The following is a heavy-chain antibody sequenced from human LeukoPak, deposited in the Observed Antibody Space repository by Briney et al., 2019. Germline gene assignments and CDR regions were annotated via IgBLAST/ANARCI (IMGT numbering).Heavy chain of an antibody. CDR3: AKDQIDWEWELLIGSFDY. D-gene: IGHD1-26*01. CDR1: GFTFSSYG. J-gene: IGHJ4*02. Sequence: GGSLRLSCAASGFTFSSYGMHWVRQAPGKGLEWVAVISYDGSNKYYADSVKGRFTISRDNSKNTLYLQMNSLRAEDTAVYCCAKDQIDWEWELLIGSFDYWGQGTLVTVSS. V-gene: IGHV3-30*18. CDR2: ISYDGSNK.